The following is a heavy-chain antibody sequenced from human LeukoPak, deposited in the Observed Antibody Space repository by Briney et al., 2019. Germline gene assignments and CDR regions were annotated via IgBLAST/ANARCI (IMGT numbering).Heavy chain of an antibody. CDR3: ARGLVPGESSGWQEIDY. Sequence: PSETLSLTCTVSGGSISSTIHYWDWIRQPPGKGLEWIGGINYSGSTYYNPSLKSRVTISVDTSKNQFSLKLSSVTAADTAVYYCARGLVPGESSGWQEIDYWGQGTLVTVSS. J-gene: IGHJ4*02. D-gene: IGHD6-19*01. CDR2: INYSGST. CDR1: GGSISSTIHY. V-gene: IGHV4-39*07.